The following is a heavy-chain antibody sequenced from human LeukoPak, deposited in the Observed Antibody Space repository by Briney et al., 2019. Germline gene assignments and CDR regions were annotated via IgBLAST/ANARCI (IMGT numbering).Heavy chain of an antibody. V-gene: IGHV3-23*01. CDR1: GFTFSSYA. CDR2: ISGSGSNT. J-gene: IGHJ4*02. CDR3: AKDGLFQYTHGSDY. D-gene: IGHD5-18*01. Sequence: GGSLRLSCAASGFTFSSYAMSWVRQAPGKGLEWVTGISGSGSNTYYADSVKGRFTISRDSSKNTLYLEMDSLGAEDTAVYYCAKDGLFQYTHGSDYWGQGTLVTVSS.